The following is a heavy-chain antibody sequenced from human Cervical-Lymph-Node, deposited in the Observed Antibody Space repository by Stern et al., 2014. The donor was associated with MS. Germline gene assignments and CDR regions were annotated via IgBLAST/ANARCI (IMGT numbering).Heavy chain of an antibody. CDR2: ISIDGGST. CDR1: GFIFSKFA. D-gene: IGHD3-9*01. J-gene: IGHJ4*02. CDR3: AKEDAGFSQLDY. Sequence: EMQLVESGGALVQPGGSLRLSCAASGFIFSKFAMHWIRQTPGKRLEFVSTISIDGGSTYYANSLKGRITISRDNSKNTLYLQMDSLRAEDTAVYYCAKEDAGFSQLDYWGQGTLVTVSS. V-gene: IGHV3-64*01.